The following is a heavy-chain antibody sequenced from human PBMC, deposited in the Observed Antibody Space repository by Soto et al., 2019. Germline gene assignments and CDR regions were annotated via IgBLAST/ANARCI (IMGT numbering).Heavy chain of an antibody. Sequence: EVQLLESGGGLVQPGGSLRLSCAASGFTFSNFAMNWVRQAPGKGLEWVSAISGSGGSTYYADSVKGRFTISRDNSKNTLYLQTNSLRAEDTAVYYCAKDPVVGTRRAFYIWGQGTIVTVSS. CDR2: ISGSGGST. J-gene: IGHJ3*02. V-gene: IGHV3-23*01. CDR1: GFTFSNFA. CDR3: AKDPVVGTRRAFYI. D-gene: IGHD1-26*01.